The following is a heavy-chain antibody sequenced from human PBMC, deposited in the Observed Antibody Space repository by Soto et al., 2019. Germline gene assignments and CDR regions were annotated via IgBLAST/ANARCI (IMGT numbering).Heavy chain of an antibody. CDR2: MNPNSGNT. J-gene: IGHJ6*02. D-gene: IGHD3-3*01. Sequence: QVQLVQSGAEVKKPGASVKVSCKASGYTFTSYDINWVRQATGLGLEWMGWMNPNSGNTGYAQKFQGRVTMTRNTSISTAYMELSSLRSEDTAVYYCARWNTYYDFWSGYSQTLYYYYGMDVWGQGTTVTVSS. V-gene: IGHV1-8*01. CDR3: ARWNTYYDFWSGYSQTLYYYYGMDV. CDR1: GYTFTSYD.